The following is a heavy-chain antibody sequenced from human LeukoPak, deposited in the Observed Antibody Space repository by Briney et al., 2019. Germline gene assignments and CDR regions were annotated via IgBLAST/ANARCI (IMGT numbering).Heavy chain of an antibody. CDR1: GFTFSNFW. CDR3: AKRGVVIRVILVGFHKEAFYFDS. V-gene: IGHV3-7*03. CDR2: IKQDGFEK. J-gene: IGHJ4*02. Sequence: GGSLRLSCAASGFTFSNFWMSWVRQAPGKGLEWVANIKQDGFEKYYVDSVRGRFTISRDNAKNSLSLQMNSLRAEDTAVYFCAKRGVVIRVILVGFHKEAFYFDSWGQGALVTVSS. D-gene: IGHD3-22*01.